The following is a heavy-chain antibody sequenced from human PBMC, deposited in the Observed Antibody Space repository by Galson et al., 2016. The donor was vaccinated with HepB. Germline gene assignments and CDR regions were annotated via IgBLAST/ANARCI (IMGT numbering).Heavy chain of an antibody. J-gene: IGHJ4*02. CDR3: ARLGWNGGGVDY. CDR1: GGSITTYH. D-gene: IGHD1-1*01. V-gene: IGHV4-59*01. CDR2: IYYTGRT. Sequence: ETLSLTCTVSGGSITTYHWSWIRRPPGRGLEWIGYIYYTGRTNYNPSHMSRVTISVDTSKNQFSLKLTSVTAADTAVYYCARLGWNGGGVDYWGQGTLVTVSS.